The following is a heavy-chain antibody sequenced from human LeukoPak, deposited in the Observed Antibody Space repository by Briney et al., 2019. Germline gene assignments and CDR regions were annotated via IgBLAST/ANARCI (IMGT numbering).Heavy chain of an antibody. V-gene: IGHV4-31*03. Sequence: SQTLSLTCTVSGGSISSGGYYWSWIRQHPGKGLEWIGYIYYSGSTYYNPSLKSRVTISVDTSKNQFSLKLSSVTAADTAAYYCARKVVVEWLSQDHYFDYWGQGTLVTVSS. D-gene: IGHD3-3*01. CDR3: ARKVVVEWLSQDHYFDY. CDR1: GGSISSGGYY. J-gene: IGHJ4*02. CDR2: IYYSGST.